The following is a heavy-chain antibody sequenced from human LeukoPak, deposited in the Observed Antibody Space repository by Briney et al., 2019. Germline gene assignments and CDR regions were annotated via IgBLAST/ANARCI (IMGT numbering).Heavy chain of an antibody. CDR2: MNPNSGNT. J-gene: IGHJ4*02. CDR3: ARATPGGLHGYSFDY. CDR1: GYTFKNYD. Sequence: ASVKVSCKASGYTFKNYDINWFRQATGQGLEWMGWMNPNSGNTGFAQKFQDRVSMTRDTSINTAYMELTSLRSGDTAVYYCARATPGGLHGYSFDYWGQGTVVTVYS. V-gene: IGHV1-8*02. D-gene: IGHD5-24*01.